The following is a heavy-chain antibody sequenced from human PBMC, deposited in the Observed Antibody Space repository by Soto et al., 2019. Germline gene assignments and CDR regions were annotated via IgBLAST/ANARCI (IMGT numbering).Heavy chain of an antibody. CDR2: IYYSGST. Sequence: SETLSLTCTVSGGSISSSSYYWGWIRQPPGKGLEWIGSIYYSGSTYYNPSLKSRVTISVDTSKNQFSLKLSSVTAADTAVYYCARQPRPYYGDYDPPYYYYYMDVWGKGTTVTVSS. V-gene: IGHV4-39*01. D-gene: IGHD4-17*01. CDR1: GGSISSSSYY. J-gene: IGHJ6*03. CDR3: ARQPRPYYGDYDPPYYYYYMDV.